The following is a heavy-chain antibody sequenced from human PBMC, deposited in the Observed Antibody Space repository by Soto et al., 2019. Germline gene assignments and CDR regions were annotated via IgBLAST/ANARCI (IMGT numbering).Heavy chain of an antibody. CDR3: AKDRTRWAAGECLDY. V-gene: IGHV3-23*01. J-gene: IGHJ4*02. Sequence: EVQLMESGGGLVQPGGSLRLSCAASGFTFSNYAMTWVRQAPGKGLEWVSAISDSGDSTYYADSVKGRFIISRDKSKNTLFLQMNSLRVEDTAVYYCAKDRTRWAAGECLDYWGQGTLVTVSS. D-gene: IGHD6-13*01. CDR1: GFTFSNYA. CDR2: ISDSGDST.